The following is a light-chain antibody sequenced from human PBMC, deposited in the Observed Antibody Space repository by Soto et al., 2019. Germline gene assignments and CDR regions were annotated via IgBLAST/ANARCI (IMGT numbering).Light chain of an antibody. CDR2: GAS. CDR3: QQYNNWPPFT. CDR1: HTIINN. V-gene: IGKV3-15*01. Sequence: EIVLTQSPGTLSLSPGERARLYCSASHTIINNYLAWYQQKPGQAPRLLIYGASTRATGIPARFSGSGSGTEFTLTISSLQSEDFAVYYCQQYNNWPPFTFGQGTRREIK. J-gene: IGKJ5*01.